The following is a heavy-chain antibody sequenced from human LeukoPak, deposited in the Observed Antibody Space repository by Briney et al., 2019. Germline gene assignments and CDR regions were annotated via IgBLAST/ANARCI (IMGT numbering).Heavy chain of an antibody. CDR1: GGSISSGGYY. V-gene: IGHV4-39*07. Sequence: PSETLSLTCTVSGGSISSGGYYWSWIRQPPGKGLEWIGEINHSGSTNYNPSLKSRVTISVDTSKNQFSLKLSSVTAADTAVYYCGGMIRERIFGVAKPLLDVWGQGTTVTVSS. D-gene: IGHD3-3*01. CDR3: GGMIRERIFGVAKPLLDV. CDR2: INHSGST. J-gene: IGHJ6*02.